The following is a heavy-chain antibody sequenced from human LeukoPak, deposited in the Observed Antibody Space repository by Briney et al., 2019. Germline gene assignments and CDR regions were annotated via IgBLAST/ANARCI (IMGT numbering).Heavy chain of an antibody. V-gene: IGHV4-59*05. Sequence: PSETLSLTCTVSGGSISSYYWSWIRQPPGKGLEWIGSIYYSGSTYYNPSLKSRVTISVDTSKNQFSLKLSSVTAADTAVYYCARHGYYYYYMDVWGKGTTVTVSS. D-gene: IGHD5/OR15-5a*01. J-gene: IGHJ6*03. CDR3: ARHGYYYYYMDV. CDR2: IYYSGST. CDR1: GGSISSYY.